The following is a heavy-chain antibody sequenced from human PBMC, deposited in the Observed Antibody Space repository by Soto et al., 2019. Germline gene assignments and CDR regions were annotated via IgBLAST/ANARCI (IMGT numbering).Heavy chain of an antibody. Sequence: ESGGGVVQPGRSLRLSCAASGFTFSSYGMHWVRQAPGKGLEWVAVIWYDGSNKYYADSVKGRFTISRDNSKNTLYLQMNSLRAEDTAVYYCARDKSCSSTSCSPAGWFDPWGQGTLVTVSS. CDR1: GFTFSSYG. D-gene: IGHD2-2*01. CDR3: ARDKSCSSTSCSPAGWFDP. V-gene: IGHV3-33*01. J-gene: IGHJ5*02. CDR2: IWYDGSNK.